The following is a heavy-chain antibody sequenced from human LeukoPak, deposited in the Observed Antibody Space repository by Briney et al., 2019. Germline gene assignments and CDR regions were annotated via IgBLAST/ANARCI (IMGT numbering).Heavy chain of an antibody. V-gene: IGHV4-39*01. Sequence: SETLSLTCTVSGGSISSSSFYWGWIRRPPGKGLEWIGSIYYSGNTYYNPSLKSRVTISVDTSKNQFSLNLSSVTAADTAVYYCARRHNNSWYFDFWGQGTLVTVSS. D-gene: IGHD6-13*01. CDR1: GGSISSSSFY. CDR3: ARRHNNSWYFDF. J-gene: IGHJ4*02. CDR2: IYYSGNT.